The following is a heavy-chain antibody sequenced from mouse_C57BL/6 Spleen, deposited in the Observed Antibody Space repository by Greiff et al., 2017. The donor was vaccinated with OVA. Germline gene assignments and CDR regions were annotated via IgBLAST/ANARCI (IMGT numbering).Heavy chain of an antibody. CDR2: INPNNGGT. J-gene: IGHJ4*01. CDR1: GYTFTDYY. D-gene: IGHD2-3*01. V-gene: IGHV1-26*01. CDR3: ARERLLRTYAMDY. Sequence: VQLQQSGPELVKPGASVKISCKASGYTFTDYYMNWVKQSHGKSLEWIGDINPNNGGTSYNQKFKGKATLTVDKSSSTAYMELRSLTSEDSAVYYCARERLLRTYAMDYWGQGTSVTVSS.